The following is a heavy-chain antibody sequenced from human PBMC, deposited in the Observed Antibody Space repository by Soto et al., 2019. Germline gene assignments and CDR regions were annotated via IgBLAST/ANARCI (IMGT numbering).Heavy chain of an antibody. CDR2: INPNSGGT. D-gene: IGHD2-15*01. Sequence: ASVKVSCKASGYTFTGYYMHWVRQAPGQGLEWRGWINPNSGGTNYAQKFQGWVTMTRDTSISTAYMELSRLRSDDTAVYYCARELGYCSGGSCYMLARGMDVWGQGTTVTVSS. CDR3: ARELGYCSGGSCYMLARGMDV. CDR1: GYTFTGYY. V-gene: IGHV1-2*04. J-gene: IGHJ6*02.